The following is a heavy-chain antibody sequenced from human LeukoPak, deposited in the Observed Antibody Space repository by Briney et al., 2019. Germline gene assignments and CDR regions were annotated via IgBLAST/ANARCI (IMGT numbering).Heavy chain of an antibody. D-gene: IGHD3-10*01. CDR1: GGSIVSDIW. CDR2: IYHSGST. V-gene: IGHV4-4*02. Sequence: PSGTLSLTCVVSGGSIVSDIWWSWVRQPPGKGLQWVGEIYHSGSTNYNASLKSRATISADTSKNQFSLKLSSVTAADTAVYYCARHRWMEVYGSGSYYVDYWGQGTLVTVSS. J-gene: IGHJ4*02. CDR3: ARHRWMEVYGSGSYYVDY.